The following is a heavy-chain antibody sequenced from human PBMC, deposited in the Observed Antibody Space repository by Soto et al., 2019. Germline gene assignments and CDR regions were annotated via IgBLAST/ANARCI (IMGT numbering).Heavy chain of an antibody. CDR1: GGTFSSYA. CDR2: IIPIFGTA. V-gene: IGHV1-69*12. D-gene: IGHD3-10*01. J-gene: IGHJ5*02. CDR3: ARGLATYGSGSYSNWFDP. Sequence: QVQLVQSGAEVKKPGSSVKVSCKASGGTFSSYAISWVRQAPGQGLEWMGGIIPIFGTANYAQKFQGRVTITADESTSTAYMELSSLRSDDTAVYYCARGLATYGSGSYSNWFDPWGQGTLVTVSS.